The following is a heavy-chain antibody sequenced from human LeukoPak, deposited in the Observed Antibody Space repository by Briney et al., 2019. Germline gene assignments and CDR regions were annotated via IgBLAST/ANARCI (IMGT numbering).Heavy chain of an antibody. CDR3: AKDRLITVPKLEDDVFDI. CDR1: GFTFDDYA. D-gene: IGHD3-3*01. V-gene: IGHV3-9*01. J-gene: IGHJ3*02. Sequence: GRSLRLSCAASGFTFDDYAMHWVRQAPGKGLEWVSGISWNSGSIGYADSVKGRFTISRDNAKNSLYLQMNSLRAEDTALYYCAKDRLITVPKLEDDVFDIWGRGTMVTVSS. CDR2: ISWNSGSI.